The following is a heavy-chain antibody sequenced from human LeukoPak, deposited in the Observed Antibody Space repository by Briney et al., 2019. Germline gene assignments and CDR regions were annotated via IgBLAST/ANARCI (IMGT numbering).Heavy chain of an antibody. D-gene: IGHD3-10*01. V-gene: IGHV3-48*04. Sequence: PGGSLRLSCAASGFTFSSYSMNWVRQAPGKGLEWLAYISSSGSNTNYADSVKGRFTISRDNAKNSLYLQMNSLRAEDTAVYYCATGGGSGSNYYNGMDVWGQGATLTVSS. CDR1: GFTFSSYS. J-gene: IGHJ6*02. CDR3: ATGGGSGSNYYNGMDV. CDR2: ISSSGSNT.